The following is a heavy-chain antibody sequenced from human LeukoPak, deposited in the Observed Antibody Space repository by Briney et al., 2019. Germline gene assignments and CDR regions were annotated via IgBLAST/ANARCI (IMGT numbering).Heavy chain of an antibody. CDR3: AFLGGGWLDAFDI. Sequence: GGSLRLSCAASGFTFSSYAMHWVRQAPGKGLEYVSTISSSGGSTYYIDSVKGRFTISRDSSKNTLYLQMSSLRAEDTAVYYCAFLGGGWLDAFDIWGQGTMVTVSS. J-gene: IGHJ3*02. D-gene: IGHD5-24*01. CDR2: ISSSGGST. V-gene: IGHV3-64D*09. CDR1: GFTFSSYA.